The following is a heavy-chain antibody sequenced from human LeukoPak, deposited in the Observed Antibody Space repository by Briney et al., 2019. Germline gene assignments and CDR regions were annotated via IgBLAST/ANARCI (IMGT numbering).Heavy chain of an antibody. D-gene: IGHD6-19*01. CDR3: ARRSGYSSGWYNGDFDY. CDR2: VYYSGST. V-gene: IGHV4-59*01. CDR1: GGSISSYY. Sequence: PSETLSLTCTVSGGSISSYYWSWIRQPPGKELEWIGYVYYSGSTDYNPSLKSRVTISVDTSKNQFSLNLTSVTAADTAVYYCARRSGYSSGWYNGDFDYWGQGTLVTVSS. J-gene: IGHJ4*02.